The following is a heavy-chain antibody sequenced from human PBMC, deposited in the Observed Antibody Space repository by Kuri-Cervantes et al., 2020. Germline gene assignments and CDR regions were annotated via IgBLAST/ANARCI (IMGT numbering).Heavy chain of an antibody. CDR3: VKDRYGGDNRFFDL. J-gene: IGHJ2*01. CDR1: GFSFNDYG. Sequence: GESLKISCAASGFSFNDYGMSWVRQAPGKGLEWVAFIRYDRSNKYYADSVKGRFTISRDNSKNTLYLQMNSLRAEDTAVYYCVKDRYGGDNRFFDLWGRGTLVTVSS. CDR2: IRYDRSNK. D-gene: IGHD4-23*01. V-gene: IGHV3-30*02.